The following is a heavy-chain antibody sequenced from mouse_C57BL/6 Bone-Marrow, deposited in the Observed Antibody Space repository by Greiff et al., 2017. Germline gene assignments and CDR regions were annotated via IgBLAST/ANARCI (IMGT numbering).Heavy chain of an antibody. D-gene: IGHD2-1*01. J-gene: IGHJ2*01. Sequence: VQLQQPGAELVRPGTSVKLSCKASGYTFTSYWMHWVKQRPGQGLEWIGVIDPSDSYTNYTQKLKGTATLTVDTSSSTAYMQLSSLTSEDSAVYYCAGDVTESGFDYWGQGTTLTVSS. CDR3: AGDVTESGFDY. V-gene: IGHV1-59*01. CDR1: GYTFTSYW. CDR2: IDPSDSYT.